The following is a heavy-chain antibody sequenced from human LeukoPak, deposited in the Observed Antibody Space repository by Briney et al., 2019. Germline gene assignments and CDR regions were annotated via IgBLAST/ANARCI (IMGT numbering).Heavy chain of an antibody. D-gene: IGHD1-26*01. V-gene: IGHV4-61*09. CDR3: ARRPIVGSTGFYFDP. J-gene: IGHJ5*02. CDR1: GGSISSGTYF. Sequence: PSETLSLTCTVSGGSISSGTYFWSWIRQPAGKGLEWIGHIETSGSTNYNPSLKSRVTISVDTSKNQFSLKLTSVTAADTAVYYCARRPIVGSTGFYFDPWGPGTLVTVSS. CDR2: IETSGST.